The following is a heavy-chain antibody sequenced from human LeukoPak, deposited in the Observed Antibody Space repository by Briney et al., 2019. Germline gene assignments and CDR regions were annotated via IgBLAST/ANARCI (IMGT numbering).Heavy chain of an antibody. V-gene: IGHV1-69*05. CDR3: AGSYYYDSSGYYS. Sequence: SVKVSCKASGGTFSSYAISWVRQAPGQELEWMGGIIPIFGTANYAQKFQGRVTITTDESTSTAYMELSSLRSEDTAVYYCAGSYYYDSSGYYSWGQGTLVTVSS. J-gene: IGHJ4*02. CDR1: GGTFSSYA. D-gene: IGHD3-22*01. CDR2: IIPIFGTA.